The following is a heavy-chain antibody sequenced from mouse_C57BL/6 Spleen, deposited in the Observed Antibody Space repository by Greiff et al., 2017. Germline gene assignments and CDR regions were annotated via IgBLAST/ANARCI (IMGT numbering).Heavy chain of an antibody. Sequence: VQLQQPGTELVKPGASVKLSCKASGYTFTSYWMHWVKQRPGQGLEWIGNINPSNGGTNYNEKFKSKATLTVHKSASTAYMQLSSLTSEDSAVYYCARSDYYGRNYAMDYWGQGTSVTVSS. D-gene: IGHD1-1*01. J-gene: IGHJ4*01. CDR2: INPSNGGT. V-gene: IGHV1-53*01. CDR3: ARSDYYGRNYAMDY. CDR1: GYTFTSYW.